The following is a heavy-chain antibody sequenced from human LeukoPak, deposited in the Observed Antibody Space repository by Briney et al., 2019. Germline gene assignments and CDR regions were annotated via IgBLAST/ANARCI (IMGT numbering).Heavy chain of an antibody. Sequence: SETLSLTCAVYGGSFSGYYWSWIRQPPGKGLEWIGEINHSGSTNYNPSLKSRVTISVDTSKNQFSLKLSSVTAADTAVYYCARHVRVVVAAKGPHWYFDLWGRGTLVTVSS. CDR1: GGSFSGYY. CDR3: ARHVRVVVAAKGPHWYFDL. J-gene: IGHJ2*01. D-gene: IGHD2-15*01. CDR2: INHSGST. V-gene: IGHV4-34*01.